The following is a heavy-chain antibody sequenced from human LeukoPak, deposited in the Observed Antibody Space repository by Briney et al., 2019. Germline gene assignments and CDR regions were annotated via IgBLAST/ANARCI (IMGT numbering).Heavy chain of an antibody. Sequence: GGSLRLSCAASGFTFSSYSMNWVRQAPGKGLEWVSYISSSSSTIYYADSVKGRFTISRDNAKNSLYLQMNSLRAEDTAVYYCARELPRGAPDYWGQGTLVTVSS. V-gene: IGHV3-48*04. CDR3: ARELPRGAPDY. CDR1: GFTFSSYS. CDR2: ISSSSSTI. J-gene: IGHJ4*02. D-gene: IGHD1-26*01.